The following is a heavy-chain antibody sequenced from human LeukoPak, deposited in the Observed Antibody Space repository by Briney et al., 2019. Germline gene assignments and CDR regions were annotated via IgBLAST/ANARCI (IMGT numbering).Heavy chain of an antibody. V-gene: IGHV3-21*01. J-gene: IGHJ4*02. CDR3: ARGENNYGYYYFDY. CDR1: GFTFSSYS. D-gene: IGHD5-18*01. CDR2: ISSSSSYI. Sequence: GGSLRLSCAASGFTFSSYSMDWVRQAPGKGLEWVSSISSSSSYIYYADSVKGRFTISRDNAKNSLYLQMNSLRAEDTAVYYCARGENNYGYYYFDYWGQGTLVTVSS.